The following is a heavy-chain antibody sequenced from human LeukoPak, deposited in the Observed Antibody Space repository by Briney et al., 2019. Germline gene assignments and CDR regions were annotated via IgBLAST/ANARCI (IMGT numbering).Heavy chain of an antibody. CDR1: GGTFSSYA. CDR3: ARAGPAVAGSLYFQH. Sequence: SVKVSCKASGGTFSSYAISWVRQAPGQGLEWMEGTIPIFGTANYAQKFQGRVTITADESTSTAYMELSSLRSEDTAVYYCARAGPAVAGSLYFQHWGQGTLVTVSS. J-gene: IGHJ1*01. V-gene: IGHV1-69*01. CDR2: TIPIFGTA. D-gene: IGHD6-19*01.